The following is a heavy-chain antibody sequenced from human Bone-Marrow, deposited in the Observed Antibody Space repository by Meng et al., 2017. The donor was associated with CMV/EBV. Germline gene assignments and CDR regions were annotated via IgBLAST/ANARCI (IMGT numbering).Heavy chain of an antibody. D-gene: IGHD3-3*01. CDR3: ASRGDFWSGYYFG. V-gene: IGHV3-53*01. CDR2: IYSGGST. CDR1: GFTVSSNY. J-gene: IGHJ4*02. Sequence: GGSLRLSCAASGFTVSSNYMSWVRQAPGKGLEWVSVIYSGGSTYYADSVKGRFTISRDNSKNSLYLQMNSLRAEDTAVYYCASRGDFWSGYYFGWGQGTLVTVSS.